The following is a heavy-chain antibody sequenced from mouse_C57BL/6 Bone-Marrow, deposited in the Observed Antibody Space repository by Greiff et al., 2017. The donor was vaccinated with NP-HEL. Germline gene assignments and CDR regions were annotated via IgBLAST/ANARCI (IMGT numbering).Heavy chain of an antibody. CDR1: GYTFTSYW. D-gene: IGHD1-1*01. CDR3: ARDGSRTYYAMDY. CDR2: INPSSGYT. Sequence: VKLMESGAELAKPGASVKLSCKASGYTFTSYWMHWVKQRPGQGLEWIGYINPSSGYTKYNKKFKDKATLTADKSSSTAYMQLSSLTYDDSAVYYCARDGSRTYYAMDYWGQGTSVTVSS. V-gene: IGHV1-7*01. J-gene: IGHJ4*01.